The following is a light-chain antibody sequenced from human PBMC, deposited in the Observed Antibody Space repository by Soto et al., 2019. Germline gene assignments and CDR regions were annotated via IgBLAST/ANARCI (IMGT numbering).Light chain of an antibody. J-gene: IGKJ1*01. V-gene: IGKV1-5*03. CDR1: QSVSSW. CDR2: KAS. Sequence: DIPMTQSPSTLSASVGDRVTITCRASQSVSSWLAWYQQKPGKAPKVLIYKASSLESGVPSRFSGSGSGTEFTLSISSLQPDDSATYYCQQYNTHWTFGQGTKVEI. CDR3: QQYNTHWT.